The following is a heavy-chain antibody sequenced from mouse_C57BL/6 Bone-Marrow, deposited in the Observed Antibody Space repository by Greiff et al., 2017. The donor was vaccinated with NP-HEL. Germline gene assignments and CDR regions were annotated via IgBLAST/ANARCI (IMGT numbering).Heavy chain of an antibody. Sequence: VQLQQPGAELVRPGTSVKLSCKASGYTFTSYWMHWVKQRPGQGLEWIGVIDPSDSYTNYNQKFKGKATLTVDTSSSTAYMQLSSLTSEDSAVYSCARRGTAQAWFAYWGQGTLVTVSA. CDR1: GYTFTSYW. CDR2: IDPSDSYT. CDR3: ARRGTAQAWFAY. J-gene: IGHJ3*01. D-gene: IGHD3-2*02. V-gene: IGHV1-59*01.